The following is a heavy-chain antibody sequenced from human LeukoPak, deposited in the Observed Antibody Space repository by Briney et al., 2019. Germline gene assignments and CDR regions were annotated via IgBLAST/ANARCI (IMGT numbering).Heavy chain of an antibody. Sequence: GGSLRLSCAASGFTFSTYAMSWVRQAPGKGLEWVSAISGSGGSTYYADSVKGRFTISRDNSKNTLYLQMNSLRAEDTAVYYCAKRGGIAVAGTGNDYWGQGTLVTVSS. CDR2: ISGSGGST. CDR1: GFTFSTYA. V-gene: IGHV3-23*01. J-gene: IGHJ4*02. CDR3: AKRGGIAVAGTGNDY. D-gene: IGHD6-19*01.